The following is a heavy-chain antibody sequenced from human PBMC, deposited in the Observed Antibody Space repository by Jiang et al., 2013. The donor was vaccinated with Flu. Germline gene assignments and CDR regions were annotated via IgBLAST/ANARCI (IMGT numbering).Heavy chain of an antibody. D-gene: IGHD2-15*01. CDR3: ARDTSGYGSSWYTH. CDR1: TDYN. CDR2: VDPEDGKP. J-gene: IGHJ4*02. V-gene: IGHV1-69-2*01. Sequence: TDYNMHWVQQVPGKGLEWMGLVDPEDGKPVYAERFQGRVILTADTSTDTAYMELYSLTSEDTAVYYCARDTSGYGSSWYTHWGQGTLVTVSS.